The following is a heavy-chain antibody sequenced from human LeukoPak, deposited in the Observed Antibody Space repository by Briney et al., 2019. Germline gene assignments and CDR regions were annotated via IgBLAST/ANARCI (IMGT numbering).Heavy chain of an antibody. D-gene: IGHD1-26*01. Sequence: GGSLRLSCAASGFTFSSYGMHWVRQAPGKGLEWVAFIRYDGSNKYYADSVKGRFTISRDNSKNTLYLQMNSLRAEDTAVYYCAKDGSGSQAYYFDYWGQGTLVTVSS. J-gene: IGHJ4*02. CDR1: GFTFSSYG. CDR2: IRYDGSNK. V-gene: IGHV3-30*02. CDR3: AKDGSGSQAYYFDY.